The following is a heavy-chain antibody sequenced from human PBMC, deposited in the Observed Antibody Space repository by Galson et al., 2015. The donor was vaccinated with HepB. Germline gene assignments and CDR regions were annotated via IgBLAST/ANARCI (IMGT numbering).Heavy chain of an antibody. V-gene: IGHV3-21*01. Sequence: SLRLSCAASGFTFRDYSINWVRQAPGKGLEWVSYISAGSRYMYYADSVRGRFTISRDNAENSLYLQMNSLRAEDTGVYYCARAGYCGGDCYAIQRYWYFDLWGRGTLVTVSS. CDR1: GFTFRDYS. J-gene: IGHJ2*01. D-gene: IGHD2-21*02. CDR2: ISAGSRYM. CDR3: ARAGYCGGDCYAIQRYWYFDL.